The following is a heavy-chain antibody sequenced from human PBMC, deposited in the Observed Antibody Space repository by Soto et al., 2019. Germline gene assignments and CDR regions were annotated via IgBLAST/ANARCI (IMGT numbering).Heavy chain of an antibody. CDR2: MNAKSGDT. Sequence: AAVKVSFKATGYTFSDFDINWLRQAAGQGPEGMGWMNAKSGDTFSAQRLQGKFNMTWDTSLSTAYMEVGSLTSDDAASYYCARGNPFDYAGFDVWGQGTTVTVSS. V-gene: IGHV1-8*01. D-gene: IGHD3-16*01. J-gene: IGHJ6*02. CDR3: ARGNPFDYAGFDV. CDR1: GYTFSDFD.